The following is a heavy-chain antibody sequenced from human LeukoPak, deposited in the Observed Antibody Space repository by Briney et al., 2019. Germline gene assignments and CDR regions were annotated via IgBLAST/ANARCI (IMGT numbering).Heavy chain of an antibody. CDR2: INHSGST. CDR3: ARGERITMVRGVIYYYYYYGMDV. Sequence: SETLSLTCVVYGGSFSGYYWSWIRQPPGKGLEWIGEINHSGSTNYNPSLKSRVTTSVDTSKNQCSLKLSSVTAADTAVYYCARGERITMVRGVIYYYYYYGMDVWGQGTTVTVSS. J-gene: IGHJ6*02. V-gene: IGHV4-34*01. CDR1: GGSFSGYY. D-gene: IGHD3-10*01.